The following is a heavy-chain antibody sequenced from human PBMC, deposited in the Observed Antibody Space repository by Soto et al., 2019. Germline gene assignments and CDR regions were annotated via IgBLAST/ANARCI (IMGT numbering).Heavy chain of an antibody. D-gene: IGHD3-3*01. CDR1: GYTFTSYD. CDR3: ARVFPGPGHWFDP. CDR2: INPDGGST. V-gene: IGHV1-46*01. Sequence: GASVKVSCKASGYTFTSYDINWVRQATGQGLEWMGIINPDGGSTNYAQKFQGRVTMTRDTSTSTVYMELSSLRSEDTAVYYCARVFPGPGHWFDPWGQGTQVTVSS. J-gene: IGHJ5*02.